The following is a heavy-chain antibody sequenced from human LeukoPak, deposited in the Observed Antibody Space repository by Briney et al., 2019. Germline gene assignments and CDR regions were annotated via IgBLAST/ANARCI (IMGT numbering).Heavy chain of an antibody. J-gene: IGHJ4*02. V-gene: IGHV3-23*01. CDR2: ISGSGGST. Sequence: GGSLRLSCAASGFTFSSYAMSWVRQAPWMGLEWVSAISGSGGSTYYADSVKGRFTISRDNSKNTLYLQMNSLRADDTAVYYCAKEDYGEDTPHFDYWGQGTLVTVSS. CDR1: GFTFSSYA. CDR3: AKEDYGEDTPHFDY. D-gene: IGHD4-17*01.